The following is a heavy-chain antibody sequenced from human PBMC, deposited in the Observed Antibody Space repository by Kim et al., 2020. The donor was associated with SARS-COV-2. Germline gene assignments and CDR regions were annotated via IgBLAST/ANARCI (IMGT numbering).Heavy chain of an antibody. CDR2: VNLDGRST. J-gene: IGHJ3*02. D-gene: IGHD3-3*01. Sequence: GGSLRLSCAVSGITLRSSWMHWVRQGPGKRLEWLARVNLDGRSTDYADSVKGRFTISGDNAENTLYLHLSRLSAEDTAVYYCTKSGRRAFEIGGQGPMVTVSS. CDR1: GITLRSSW. CDR3: TKSGRRAFEI. V-gene: IGHV3-74*01.